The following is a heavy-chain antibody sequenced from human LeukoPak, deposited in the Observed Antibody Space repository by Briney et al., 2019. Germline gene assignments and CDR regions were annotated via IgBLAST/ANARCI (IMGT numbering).Heavy chain of an antibody. CDR1: GGSISSGGYY. V-gene: IGHV4-31*03. J-gene: IGHJ4*02. CDR2: IYYSGST. Sequence: SETLSLTCTVSGGSISSGGYYWSWIRQHPGKGLEWIGYIYYSGSTYYNPSLKSRVTISVDTSKNQFSLKLSSVTAADTAVYYCARDLRSSSFSYFDYWCQGTLVTVSS. D-gene: IGHD6-6*01. CDR3: ARDLRSSSFSYFDY.